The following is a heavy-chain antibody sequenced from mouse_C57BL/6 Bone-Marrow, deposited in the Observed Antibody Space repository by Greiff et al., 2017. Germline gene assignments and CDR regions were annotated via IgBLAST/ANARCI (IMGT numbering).Heavy chain of an antibody. CDR1: GFTFSSYG. CDR3: ARVYYDYLDY. J-gene: IGHJ2*01. V-gene: IGHV5-6*02. Sequence: DVKLVESGGDLVKPGGSLKLSCAASGFTFSSYGMSWVRQTPDKRLEWVATISSGGSYTYYPDSVKGRFTISRDNAKNTLYLQMSSLKSEDTAMYYCARVYYDYLDYWGQGTTLTVSS. D-gene: IGHD2-4*01. CDR2: ISSGGSYT.